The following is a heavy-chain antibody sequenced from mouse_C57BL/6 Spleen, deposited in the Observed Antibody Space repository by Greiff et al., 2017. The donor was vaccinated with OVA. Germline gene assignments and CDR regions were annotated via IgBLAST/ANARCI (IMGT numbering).Heavy chain of an antibody. J-gene: IGHJ3*01. CDR1: GYTFTDYE. CDR2: IDPETGGT. CDR3: TRRRAYYDYDVGFAY. D-gene: IGHD2-4*01. V-gene: IGHV1-15*01. Sequence: QVQLKESGAELVRPGASVTLSCKASGYTFTDYEMHWVKQTPVHGLEWIGAIDPETGGTAYNQKFKGKAILTADKSSSTAYMELRSLTSEDSAVYYCTRRRAYYDYDVGFAYWGQGTLVTVSA.